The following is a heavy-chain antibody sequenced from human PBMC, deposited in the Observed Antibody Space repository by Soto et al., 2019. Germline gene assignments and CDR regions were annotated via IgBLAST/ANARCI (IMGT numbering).Heavy chain of an antibody. CDR1: GDAYSSYR. Sequence: SVKRYCKTAGDAYSSYRIGWVLQTHGQGLEWMGGIIPIFGTANYAQKFQGRVTMTRDTSTSTFYMELSSLTSDDTAVYYCAREKGIPEDAYFDHWGQGTLVPGSS. CDR3: AREKGIPEDAYFDH. D-gene: IGHD2-2*01. CDR2: IIPIFGTA. J-gene: IGHJ4*02. V-gene: IGHV1-69*06.